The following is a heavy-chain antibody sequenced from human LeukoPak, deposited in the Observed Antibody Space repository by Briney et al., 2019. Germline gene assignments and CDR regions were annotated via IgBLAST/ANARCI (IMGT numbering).Heavy chain of an antibody. CDR1: GYTFTSYD. D-gene: IGHD2-2*01. CDR3: ARGTRYCSSTSCYFSAYYYYMDV. J-gene: IGHJ6*03. V-gene: IGHV1-8*03. CDR2: MNPNSGNT. Sequence: ASVKVSCKASGYTFTSYDINWVRQATGQGLEWMGWMNPNSGNTGYAQKFQGRVTITRNTSISTAYMELSSLRSEDTAVYYCARGTRYCSSTSCYFSAYYYYMDVWGKGTTVTVSS.